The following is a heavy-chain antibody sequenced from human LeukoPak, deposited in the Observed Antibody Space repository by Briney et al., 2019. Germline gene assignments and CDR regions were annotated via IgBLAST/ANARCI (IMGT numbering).Heavy chain of an antibody. CDR1: GYTFTSYG. V-gene: IGHV1-18*01. CDR3: AGENCSGGSCYWYFDL. CDR2: ISAYNGNT. D-gene: IGHD2-15*01. J-gene: IGHJ2*01. Sequence: SVKVSCKASGYTFTSYGISWVRPAPGQGLEWMGWISAYNGNTNYAQKLQGRVTMTTDTSTSTAYMELRSLRSDDTAVYYCAGENCSGGSCYWYFDLWGRGTLVTVSS.